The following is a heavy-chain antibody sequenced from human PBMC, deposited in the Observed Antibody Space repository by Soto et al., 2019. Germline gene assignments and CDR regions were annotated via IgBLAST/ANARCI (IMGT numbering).Heavy chain of an antibody. V-gene: IGHV3-23*01. CDR2: ISGSGGST. Sequence: PGGSLRLSCAASGFTFGSYAMSWVRQAPGKGQEWVSAISGSGGSTYYADSVKGRFTISRDNSKNTLYLQMNSLRAEDTAVYYCAKDTGVWLRIYYYYYLDVWGKGTTVPVSS. J-gene: IGHJ6*03. CDR3: AKDTGVWLRIYYYYYLDV. D-gene: IGHD5-12*01. CDR1: GFTFGSYA.